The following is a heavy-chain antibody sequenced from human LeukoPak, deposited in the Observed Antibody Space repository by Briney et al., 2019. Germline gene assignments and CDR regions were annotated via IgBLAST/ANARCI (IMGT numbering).Heavy chain of an antibody. V-gene: IGHV4-34*01. CDR1: GGSFSGHY. CDR3: ARAGYCSGGSCYSYYYYGMDV. CDR2: INHSGST. J-gene: IGHJ6*02. Sequence: SETLSLTCAVYGGSFSGHYWSWIRQPPGKGLEWIGEINHSGSTNYNPSLKSRVTISVDTSKNQFSLKLSSVTAADTAVYYCARAGYCSGGSCYSYYYYGMDVWGQGTTVTVSS. D-gene: IGHD2-15*01.